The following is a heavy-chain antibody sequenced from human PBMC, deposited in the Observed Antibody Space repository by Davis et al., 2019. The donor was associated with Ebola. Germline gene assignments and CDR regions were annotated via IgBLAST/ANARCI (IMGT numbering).Heavy chain of an antibody. Sequence: ASVKVSCKASGYTFTSHYMHWVRQAPGQGLEWMGIINPSGGTTTYAQKFQGRVTMTRDTSTRTVYMELSSLRSEDTAVYYCARGTSGSFDYWGQGTLVTVSS. CDR1: GYTFTSHY. CDR2: INPSGGTT. D-gene: IGHD2-2*01. CDR3: ARGTSGSFDY. V-gene: IGHV1-46*01. J-gene: IGHJ4*02.